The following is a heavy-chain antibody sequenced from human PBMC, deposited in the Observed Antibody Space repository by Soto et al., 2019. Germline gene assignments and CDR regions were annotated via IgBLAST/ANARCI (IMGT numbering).Heavy chain of an antibody. CDR2: LNNCGNT. J-gene: IGHJ5*01. D-gene: IGHD1-7*01. V-gene: IGHV4-4*07. Sequence: SETLSLTCTVSGGSISSYRWSWIRQPAGKGLEWIGRLNNCGNTHYNPSLKSRVTVSVDTSRNQFFLTLRSVTAADSAVYHCGRESGETWDYEASWGHGTPVTVSS. CDR1: GGSISSYR. CDR3: GRESGETWDYEAS.